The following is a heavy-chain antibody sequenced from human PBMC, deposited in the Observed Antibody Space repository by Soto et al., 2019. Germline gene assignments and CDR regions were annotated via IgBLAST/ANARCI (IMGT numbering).Heavy chain of an antibody. CDR3: ARGMDGMDV. CDR2: IYSGGNT. CDR1: DFSVSNNY. J-gene: IGHJ6*02. Sequence: EVQLVETGGGLIQPGGSLRLSCAASDFSVSNNYMTWVRQAPGKGLEWVSVIYSGGNTYYADHVKGRFTISRDSSTNTLFLQMNSLRLAATAVYYCARGMDGMDVWGRGTTVTVSS. V-gene: IGHV3-53*02.